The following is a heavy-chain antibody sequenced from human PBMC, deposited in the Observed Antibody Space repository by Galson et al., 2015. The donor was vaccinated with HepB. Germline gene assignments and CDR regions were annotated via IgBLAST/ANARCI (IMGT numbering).Heavy chain of an antibody. CDR1: GITFSPYS. V-gene: IGHV3-30-3*01. Sequence: SLRLSCAASGITFSPYSMHWVRQAPGKGLEWVAVISNDGNTKHYADSVRGRFTISRDNSKNTLYLQMNSLRAEDTAVYYCARESPALSVHHILTGSFDYWGQGTLVTVSS. J-gene: IGHJ4*02. D-gene: IGHD3-9*01. CDR2: ISNDGNTK. CDR3: ARESPALSVHHILTGSFDY.